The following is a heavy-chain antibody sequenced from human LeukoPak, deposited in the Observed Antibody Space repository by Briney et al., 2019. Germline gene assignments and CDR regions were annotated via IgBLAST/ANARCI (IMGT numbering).Heavy chain of an antibody. CDR2: INPNSGGT. CDR1: GYTFTGYY. D-gene: IGHD6-6*01. Sequence: ASVKVSCKASGYTFTGYYMHWVRQAPGQGLEWMGWINPNSGGTNYAQKFQGRVTMTRDTSISTAYMELSRLRSDDTAMYYCARLYSSSFGYMDVWGKGTTVTVSS. J-gene: IGHJ6*03. CDR3: ARLYSSSFGYMDV. V-gene: IGHV1-2*02.